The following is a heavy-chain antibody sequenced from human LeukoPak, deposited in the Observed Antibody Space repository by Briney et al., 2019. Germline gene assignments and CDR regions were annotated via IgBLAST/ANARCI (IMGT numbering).Heavy chain of an antibody. CDR2: MNPNSGNT. D-gene: IGHD4-17*01. CDR3: ARGIGSTTVTTLEYYFDY. V-gene: IGHV1-8*01. Sequence: ASVKVSCKASGYTFTSYDINWVRQATGQGLECMGWMNPNSGNTGYAQKFQGRVTMTRNTSISTAYMELSSLRSEDTAVYYCARGIGSTTVTTLEYYFDYWGQGTLVTVSS. J-gene: IGHJ4*02. CDR1: GYTFTSYD.